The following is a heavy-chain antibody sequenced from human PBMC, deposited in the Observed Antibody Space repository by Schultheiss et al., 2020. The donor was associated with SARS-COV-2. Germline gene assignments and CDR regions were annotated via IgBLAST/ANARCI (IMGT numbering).Heavy chain of an antibody. D-gene: IGHD2-21*02. CDR1: GGSVSSGSYY. J-gene: IGHJ4*02. Sequence: SETLSLTCTVSGGSVSSGSYYWSWIRQPPGKEPEWIGYIYHTGGTNYNPSLKRRVSISIDTSKNQFSLKLISVTAADTAVYYCARGSMAYCGGDCIDYWGQGTLVTVSS. CDR2: IYHTGGT. CDR3: ARGSMAYCGGDCIDY. V-gene: IGHV4-61*01.